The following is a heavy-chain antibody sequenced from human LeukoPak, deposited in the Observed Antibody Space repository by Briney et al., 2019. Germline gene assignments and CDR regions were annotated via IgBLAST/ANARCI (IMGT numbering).Heavy chain of an antibody. CDR1: GFTFHDYR. Sequence: GGSLRLSCVASGFTFHDYRIHWVRQAPGKGLEGVSGISWNSRSIGYADSVKGRFTFSRDNAKNSLYLQMNSLRVEDTAFYYCAKDSSSGYYRHLDYWGQGIQVTVSS. CDR2: ISWNSRSI. V-gene: IGHV3-9*01. J-gene: IGHJ4*02. CDR3: AKDSSSGYYRHLDY. D-gene: IGHD3-22*01.